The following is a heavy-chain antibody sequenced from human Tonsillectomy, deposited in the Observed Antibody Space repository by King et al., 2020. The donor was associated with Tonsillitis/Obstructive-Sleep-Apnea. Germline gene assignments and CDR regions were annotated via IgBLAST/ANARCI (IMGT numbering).Heavy chain of an antibody. V-gene: IGHV3-30*01. CDR3: ARGYDDAFDI. D-gene: IGHD1-1*01. Sequence: VQLVESGGGVVQPGRSLRLSCAASGFTFRSYSMHWVRQAPGKGLEWVAVISYDGSNKYYADAVKGRFTIPRDNSKNTLYLQMNSLRAEDTAVYYCARGYDDAFDIWGQGAMVPVSS. CDR2: ISYDGSNK. CDR1: GFTFRSYS. J-gene: IGHJ3*02.